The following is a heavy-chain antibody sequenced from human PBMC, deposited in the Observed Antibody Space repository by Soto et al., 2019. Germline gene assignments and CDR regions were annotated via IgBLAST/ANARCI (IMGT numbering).Heavy chain of an antibody. CDR1: GGSISSGGYY. Sequence: QVQLQESGPGLVKPSQTLSLTCTVSGGSISSGGYYWSWIRQHPGKGLEWIGYIYYSGSTYYNPFLKSRVTISVDTSKNQFSLKLSSVTAADTAVYYCAREQLGQYHYYYGMDVWGQGTTVTVSS. CDR2: IYYSGST. CDR3: AREQLGQYHYYYGMDV. V-gene: IGHV4-31*03. J-gene: IGHJ6*02. D-gene: IGHD6-6*01.